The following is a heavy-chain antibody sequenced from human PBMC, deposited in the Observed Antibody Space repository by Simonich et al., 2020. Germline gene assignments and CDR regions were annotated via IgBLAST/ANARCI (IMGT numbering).Heavy chain of an antibody. D-gene: IGHD3-10*01. Sequence: EVQLVESGGGLVQPGGSLRLSCAASGFTFSSYWMSWVRQAPGKGLEWVAKINQDGSEKYDVDSVKGRFTISRDNAKNSLYLQMNSLRAGDTAVYYCARDREVYGSGSYYNYWGQGTLVTVSS. J-gene: IGHJ4*02. CDR2: INQDGSEK. CDR3: ARDREVYGSGSYYNY. V-gene: IGHV3-7*01. CDR1: GFTFSSYW.